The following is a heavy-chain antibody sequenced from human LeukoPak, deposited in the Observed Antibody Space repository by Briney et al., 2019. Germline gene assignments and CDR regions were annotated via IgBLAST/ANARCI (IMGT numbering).Heavy chain of an antibody. CDR2: IYYSGST. V-gene: IGHV4-39*07. CDR3: ARVPWFGELLAWFDP. J-gene: IGHJ5*02. Sequence: PSETLSLTCTVSGGSISSTRYYWGYVRQPPGKGLEWIGSIYYSGSTYYNPSLKSRVTISVGTSKNQFSLKLSSVTAADTAVYYCARVPWFGELLAWFDPWGQGTLVTVSS. D-gene: IGHD3-10*01. CDR1: GGSISSTRYY.